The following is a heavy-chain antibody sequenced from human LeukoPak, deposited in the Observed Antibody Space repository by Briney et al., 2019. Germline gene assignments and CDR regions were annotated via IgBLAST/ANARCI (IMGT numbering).Heavy chain of an antibody. Sequence: PGGSLRLSCAASGFTFSSYSMNWVRQAPGKGLEWVSSISSSSSYIYYADSVKGRFTISRDNAKNSLYLQMNSLRAEDTAVHYCARAPRPRIAVAANFDYWGQGTLVTVSS. CDR1: GFTFSSYS. D-gene: IGHD6-19*01. CDR2: ISSSSSYI. V-gene: IGHV3-21*01. J-gene: IGHJ4*02. CDR3: ARAPRPRIAVAANFDY.